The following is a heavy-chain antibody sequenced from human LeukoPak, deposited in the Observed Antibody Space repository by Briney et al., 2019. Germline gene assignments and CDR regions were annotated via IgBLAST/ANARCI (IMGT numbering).Heavy chain of an antibody. J-gene: IGHJ4*02. CDR1: GFIFSNYG. Sequence: RGSLRLSCAASGFIFSNYGIHWVRQAPGKVLEWVAVISYDGSNKYADSVKGRFTISRDNSKNTLFLQMNSLRPDDTAVYYCATTLGSGWKFDYWGQGTLVTVSS. V-gene: IGHV3-30*03. CDR2: ISYDGSNK. CDR3: ATTLGSGWKFDY. D-gene: IGHD6-19*01.